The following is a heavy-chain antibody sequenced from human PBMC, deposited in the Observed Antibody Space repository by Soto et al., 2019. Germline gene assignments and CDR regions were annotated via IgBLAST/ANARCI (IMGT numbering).Heavy chain of an antibody. CDR1: GFTYSSYF. CDR2: ITSNGGST. CDR3: LVASAAY. Sequence: GGSLRLSCSASGFTYSSYFLNWVRQAPGKGLEYVSGITSNGGSTFYADSVKGRFIISRDNSQNTVYLQMSSLTTADTAVYYCLVASAAYWGQGTQVTVS. V-gene: IGHV3-64D*06. D-gene: IGHD6-13*01. J-gene: IGHJ4*02.